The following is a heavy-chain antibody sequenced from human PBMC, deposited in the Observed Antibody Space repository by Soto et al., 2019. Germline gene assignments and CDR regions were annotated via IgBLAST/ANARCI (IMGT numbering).Heavy chain of an antibody. CDR3: AKRAVAGSFDYYYYGMDV. CDR2: ISGSGDST. V-gene: IGHV3-23*01. J-gene: IGHJ6*02. Sequence: EVQLLESGGGLAQPGGSLRLSCAASGFTFSNYAMSWARQAPGKGLEWVSSISGSGDSTYYADSVKGRFTISRDNSKNTLYMQMNSLRAEDTAVYYCAKRAVAGSFDYYYYGMDVWGQGTTVTVSS. D-gene: IGHD6-19*01. CDR1: GFTFSNYA.